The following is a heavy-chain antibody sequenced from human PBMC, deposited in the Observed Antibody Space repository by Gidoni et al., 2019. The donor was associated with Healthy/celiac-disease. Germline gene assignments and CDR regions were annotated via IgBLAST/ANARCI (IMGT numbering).Heavy chain of an antibody. D-gene: IGHD4-4*01. CDR1: GYTVTGYY. V-gene: IGHV1-2*02. J-gene: IGHJ6*02. CDR3: ARDKEVTTSYYDYGMDV. CDR2: INPNSGGT. Sequence: QVQLVQSGAEVKKPGASVKVSCKASGYTVTGYYMQWVRQAPGQGLEWMGWINPNSGGTNYAQKFQGRVTMTRDTSISTAYMELIRLRSDDTAVYYCARDKEVTTSYYDYGMDVWGQGTTVTVSS.